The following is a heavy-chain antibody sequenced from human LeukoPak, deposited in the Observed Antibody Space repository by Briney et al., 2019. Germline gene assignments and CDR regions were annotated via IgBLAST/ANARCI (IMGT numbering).Heavy chain of an antibody. CDR3: ARAAGGASSSWYWGAFDI. D-gene: IGHD6-13*01. CDR2: IYYSGST. J-gene: IGHJ3*02. Sequence: SETLSLTCTVSGGSISSYYWSWIRQPPGKGLEWIGYIYYSGSTNYNPSLKSRVTISVDTSKNQFSLKLSSVTAADTAVYYCARAAGGASSSWYWGAFDIWGQGTMVTVSS. V-gene: IGHV4-59*01. CDR1: GGSISSYY.